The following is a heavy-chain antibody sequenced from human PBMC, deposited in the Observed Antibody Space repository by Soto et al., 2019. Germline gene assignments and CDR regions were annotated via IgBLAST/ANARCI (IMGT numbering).Heavy chain of an antibody. V-gene: IGHV1-8*01. J-gene: IGHJ4*02. CDR3: ARRKELSGPNSFDY. CDR2: MNPSTGKA. Sequence: QVQLVQSGAEVKKPGASVKVSCKASGYTFTTYDINWVRQAPGQGLEWMGWMNPSTGKAGYAQQFQGRGTMTRDNSISTAYMELSSLRSDATALYYCARRKELSGPNSFDYWGQGTLVTVSS. CDR1: GYTFTTYD. D-gene: IGHD1-26*01.